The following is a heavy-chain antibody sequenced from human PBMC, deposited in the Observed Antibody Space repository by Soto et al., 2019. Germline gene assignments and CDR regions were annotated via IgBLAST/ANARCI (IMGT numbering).Heavy chain of an antibody. CDR2: VHDSGNT. CDR1: GGSISSYY. J-gene: IGHJ4*02. CDR3: ARYRWLAPFDN. D-gene: IGHD6-19*01. V-gene: IGHV4-59*08. Sequence: QVQLQESGPGLVKPSETLSLTCTVTGGSISSYYWSWIRQPPGKGLEWIGHVHDSGNTDYNPSLESRITISVDTSKSQFSLKLRSVTAAVTAVYYCARYRWLAPFDNWGQGTLVTVSS.